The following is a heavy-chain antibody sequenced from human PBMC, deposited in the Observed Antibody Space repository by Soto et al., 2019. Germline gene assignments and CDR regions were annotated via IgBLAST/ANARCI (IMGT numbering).Heavy chain of an antibody. J-gene: IGHJ5*02. CDR3: ARDHDDFWSGYASAGP. D-gene: IGHD3-3*01. V-gene: IGHV3-7*01. CDR1: GFTFSSYW. Sequence: GGSLRLSCAASGFTFSSYWMSWVRQAPGKGLEWVANIKQDGSEKYYVDSVKGRSTISRDNAKNSLYLQMNSLRAEDMAVYYCARDHDDFWSGYASAGPWGQGTLVTVSS. CDR2: IKQDGSEK.